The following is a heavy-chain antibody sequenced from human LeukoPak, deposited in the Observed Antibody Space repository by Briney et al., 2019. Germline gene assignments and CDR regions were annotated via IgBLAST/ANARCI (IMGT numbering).Heavy chain of an antibody. CDR3: ARLEIAAAGNRWFDP. Sequence: GGSLRLSCAASGFTVGSNYMSWVRQAPGKGLEWVSVIYSGGSTYYADSVKGRFTISRDNSKNTLYLQMNSLRAEDTAVYYCARLEIAAAGNRWFDPWGQGTLVTVSS. D-gene: IGHD6-13*01. V-gene: IGHV3-53*01. J-gene: IGHJ5*02. CDR1: GFTVGSNY. CDR2: IYSGGST.